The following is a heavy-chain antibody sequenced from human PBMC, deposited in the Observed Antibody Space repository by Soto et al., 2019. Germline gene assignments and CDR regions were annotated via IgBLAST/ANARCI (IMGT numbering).Heavy chain of an antibody. J-gene: IGHJ2*01. V-gene: IGHV3-33*01. Sequence: SKELDGLAVIWYDGSNKYYADSGKGRFTISRDNSKNTLYLQMNSLRAEDTAVYYCAIVFFFREVDGIRDVRSVSAFLLNRPSDL. D-gene: IGHD3-10*02. CDR2: IWYDGSNK. CDR3: AIVFFFREVDGIRDVRSVSAFLLNRPSDL.